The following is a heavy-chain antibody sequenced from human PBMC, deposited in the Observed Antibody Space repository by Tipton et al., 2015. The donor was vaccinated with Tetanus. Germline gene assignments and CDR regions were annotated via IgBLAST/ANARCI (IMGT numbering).Heavy chain of an antibody. Sequence: GSLRLSCVASGFTFGMFSMNWVRQAPGKGLEWVSYISGSSDSIYYADSVKGRFTISRDNGKNSLYLQMNSLRDEDTAVYYCGRALGSGTTVGSGHWGPGSLVTGSS. J-gene: IGHJ4*02. CDR1: GFTFGMFS. CDR3: GRALGSGTTVGSGH. V-gene: IGHV3-48*02. CDR2: ISGSSDSI. D-gene: IGHD1-7*01.